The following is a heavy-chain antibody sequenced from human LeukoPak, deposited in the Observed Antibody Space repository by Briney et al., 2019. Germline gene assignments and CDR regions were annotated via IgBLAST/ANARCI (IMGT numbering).Heavy chain of an antibody. V-gene: IGHV3-30-3*01. D-gene: IGHD3-16*01. CDR3: AKGLRTGVGPYMGYHYYMDV. Sequence: GGSLRLSCAASGFTFSSYAMHWVRQAPGKGLEWVAVISYDGSNKYYADSVKGRFTISRDNSKNTLYLQMNSLRAEDTGVYYCAKGLRTGVGPYMGYHYYMDVWGKGATVTVSS. J-gene: IGHJ6*03. CDR2: ISYDGSNK. CDR1: GFTFSSYA.